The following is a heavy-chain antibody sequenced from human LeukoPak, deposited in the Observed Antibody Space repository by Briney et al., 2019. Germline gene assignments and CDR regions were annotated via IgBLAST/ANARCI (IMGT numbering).Heavy chain of an antibody. Sequence: GGSLRLSCAASGFTFSSYAMSWVRPAPGKGREWVSAISGSGGSTYYADSVKGRFTISRDNSKNTLYLQMNSLRAEDTAVYYCAKVRTTMVRGSAVDYWGQGTLVTVSS. CDR3: AKVRTTMVRGSAVDY. D-gene: IGHD3-10*01. J-gene: IGHJ4*02. CDR1: GFTFSSYA. V-gene: IGHV3-23*01. CDR2: ISGSGGST.